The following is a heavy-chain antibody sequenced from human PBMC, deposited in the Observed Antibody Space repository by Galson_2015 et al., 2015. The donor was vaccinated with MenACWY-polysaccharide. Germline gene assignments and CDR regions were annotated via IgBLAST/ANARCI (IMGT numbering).Heavy chain of an antibody. CDR3: ATTSFSAGYITHFDS. V-gene: IGHV1-69*13. D-gene: IGHD2/OR15-2a*01. J-gene: IGHJ4*02. CDR1: GGTFSSSV. Sequence: SVKVSCKASGGTFSSSVFTWVRQAPGQGLDWVGGFIPVFNTTTSARSLMGRVTIAADESTNSAYMELSGLTSGDTAVYYCATTSFSAGYITHFDSWGQGTLVTVSS. CDR2: FIPVFNTT.